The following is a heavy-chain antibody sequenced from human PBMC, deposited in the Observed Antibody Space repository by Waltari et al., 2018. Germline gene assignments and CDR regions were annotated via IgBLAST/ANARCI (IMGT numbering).Heavy chain of an antibody. Sequence: EVQLVESGGDLVQPGGSLRLSCAASGITVCSYCMLWVRQAPGTGLVWGSRINTDGSITIYADSVRGRFTISRDNAKNTLYLQMNSLRVDDSAVYYCTRGVAEGFDPWGQGTLVTVSS. CDR3: TRGVAEGFDP. D-gene: IGHD2-15*01. J-gene: IGHJ5*02. CDR1: GITVCSYC. V-gene: IGHV3-74*01. CDR2: INTDGSIT.